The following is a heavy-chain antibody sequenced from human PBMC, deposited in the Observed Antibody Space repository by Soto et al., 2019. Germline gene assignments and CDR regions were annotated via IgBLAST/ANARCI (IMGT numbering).Heavy chain of an antibody. D-gene: IGHD1-1*01. V-gene: IGHV1-3*01. J-gene: IGHJ6*02. CDR2: INGGNDHT. CDR1: GYTFSTYA. CDR3: ARGKGMEENYYYYGMDV. Sequence: ASVKVSCKAFGYTFSTYALHWVRQAPGQGLEGMGWINGGNDHTRYSQKFKDRVTISRDTPASTDYMELSGLRSEDTAVYYCARGKGMEENYYYYGMDVWGQGTTVTVSS.